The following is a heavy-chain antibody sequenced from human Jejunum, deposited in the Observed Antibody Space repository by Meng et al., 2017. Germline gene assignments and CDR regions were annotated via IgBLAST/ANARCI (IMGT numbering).Heavy chain of an antibody. Sequence: QVQLVESGGGLVKPGGSLIFSCAASEFSFSDSYMNWIRQAPGKGLERISFIGSSGSHINYADSVKGRFTISRDNAKNSLYLQMNSLRAEDTAVYYCARWKDGHSIFDYWGQGVLVTVSS. CDR2: IGSSGSHI. J-gene: IGHJ4*02. D-gene: IGHD5-12*01. V-gene: IGHV3-11*01. CDR3: ARWKDGHSIFDY. CDR1: EFSFSDSY.